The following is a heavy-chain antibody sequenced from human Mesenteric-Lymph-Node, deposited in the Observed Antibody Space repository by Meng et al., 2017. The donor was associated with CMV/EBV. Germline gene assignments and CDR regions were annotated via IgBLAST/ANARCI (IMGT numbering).Heavy chain of an antibody. D-gene: IGHD3-16*01. CDR1: GFTISNYG. J-gene: IGHJ4*02. V-gene: IGHV3-74*01. Sequence: GESLKISCAASGFTISNYGMHWVRQAPGKGLVWVSVIKTDGTTTVYADSVKGRFTISRDNPKNMLYLQMNSLRAEDTAVYYCAGAQSAFDYWGQGTLVTVSS. CDR2: IKTDGTTT. CDR3: AGAQSAFDY.